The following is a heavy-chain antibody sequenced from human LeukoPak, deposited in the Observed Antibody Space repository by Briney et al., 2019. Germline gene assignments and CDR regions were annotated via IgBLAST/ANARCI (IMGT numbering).Heavy chain of an antibody. D-gene: IGHD2-2*02. CDR2: ISGTGSST. CDR1: GFTFGNYA. J-gene: IGHJ5*02. V-gene: IGHV3-23*01. CDR3: AKASVAIPQYCNS. Sequence: GGSLRLSCEASGFTFGNYAINWVRQAPGKGLEWVSTISGTGSSTYYADSAKGRFTISRDNSKDTLFLQLNSLTAADTAMYFCAKASVAIPQYCNSWGQGTLVTVSS.